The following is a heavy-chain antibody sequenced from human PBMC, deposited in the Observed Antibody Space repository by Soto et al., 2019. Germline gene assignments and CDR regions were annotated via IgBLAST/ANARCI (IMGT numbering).Heavy chain of an antibody. V-gene: IGHV3-23*01. CDR1: GFTFSSYA. CDR2: ISGSGGST. Sequence: GGSLRLSCAASGFTFSSYAMSWVRQAPGKGLEWVSVISGSGGSTYYADSVKGRFTISRDNSKNTLYLQMNSLRAEDTAVYYCAKDQLAVAGLNWFDPWGQGTLDTVSS. CDR3: AKDQLAVAGLNWFDP. D-gene: IGHD6-19*01. J-gene: IGHJ5*02.